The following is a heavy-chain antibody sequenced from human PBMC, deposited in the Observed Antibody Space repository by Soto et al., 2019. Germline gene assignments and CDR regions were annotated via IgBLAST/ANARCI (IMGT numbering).Heavy chain of an antibody. CDR2: ISSSSSYI. CDR1: GFTFSTYS. Sequence: PGGSLRLSCAASGFTFSTYSMNWVRQAPGKGLEWVSSISSSSSYIYYADSVKGRFTISRDNAKNSLYLQMNSLRAEDTAVYYCAKERITMVRGVLRANDYWGQGTLVTVSS. J-gene: IGHJ4*02. V-gene: IGHV3-21*04. D-gene: IGHD3-10*01. CDR3: AKERITMVRGVLRANDY.